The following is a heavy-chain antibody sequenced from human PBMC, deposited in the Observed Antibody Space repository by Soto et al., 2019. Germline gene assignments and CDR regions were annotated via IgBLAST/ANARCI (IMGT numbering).Heavy chain of an antibody. CDR2: INPNSGGA. D-gene: IGHD3-22*01. J-gene: IGHJ3*02. CDR3: ARDYYDSSAYNGFDI. Sequence: ASVKVSCKASGYTFTGYYIHWVRQAPGQGLEWMGWINPNSGGANIAQKFQDWVTMTRDTSISTTYMELSSLRSNDTAVYYCARDYYDSSAYNGFDIWCQGTMVSVSS. V-gene: IGHV1-2*04. CDR1: GYTFTGYY.